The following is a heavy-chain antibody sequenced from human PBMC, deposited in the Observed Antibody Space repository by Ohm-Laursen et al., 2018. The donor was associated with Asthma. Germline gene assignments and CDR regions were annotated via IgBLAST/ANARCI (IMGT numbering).Heavy chain of an antibody. CDR2: IDTKTGNP. D-gene: IGHD6-19*01. V-gene: IGHV7-4-1*02. CDR1: GYPFTGYA. CDR3: SRGYSSGWTVGY. Sequence: ASVKVSCKASGYPFTGYAVHWVRQAPGQGLGWMGWIDTKTGNPKFAQGFTGRFVFSLDTSISTAYLQISSLKAEDTGVYYCSRGYSSGWTVGYWGQGTLVTVSS. J-gene: IGHJ4*02.